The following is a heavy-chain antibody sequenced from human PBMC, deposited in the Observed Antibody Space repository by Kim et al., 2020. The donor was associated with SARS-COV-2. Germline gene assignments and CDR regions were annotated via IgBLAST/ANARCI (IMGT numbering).Heavy chain of an antibody. J-gene: IGHJ6*02. V-gene: IGHV4-34*01. CDR3: ARGRAGVVPSPILGIGPHYDFFIMDV. Sequence: SETLSLTCAVYGGSFSGYSWSWIRKPPGKGLEWIGKIDHGGSINYNPSLKSRVTISVDTSKNQFSLKLTSVTAADTGFCFFARGRAGVVPSPILGIGPHYDFFIMDVWGHGTSVTVSS. CDR2: IDHGGSI. CDR1: GGSFSGYS. D-gene: IGHD2-2*02.